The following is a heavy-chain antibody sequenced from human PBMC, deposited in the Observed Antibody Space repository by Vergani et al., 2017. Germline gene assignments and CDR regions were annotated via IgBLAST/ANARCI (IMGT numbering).Heavy chain of an antibody. CDR2: IAYDGTQK. J-gene: IGHJ1*01. CDR1: GFTSSYYG. V-gene: IGHV3-30*03. D-gene: IGHD1-1*01. CDR3: ATKSCGTPGCQIGYFRE. Sequence: QVHLVEPGGGVVQPGRSLRLSCVVPGFTSSYYGMHWVRQAPGKGLEWVAVIAYDGTQKYYADSVKGRFTISRDNSKSTIYLQMNSLRTEDTAVYYCATKSCGTPGCQIGYFREWGQGTLVTVSS.